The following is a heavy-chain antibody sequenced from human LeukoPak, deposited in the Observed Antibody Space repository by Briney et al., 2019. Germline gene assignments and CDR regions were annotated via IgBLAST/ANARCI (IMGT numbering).Heavy chain of an antibody. CDR2: IYYSGST. CDR3: ARFVEASSTLEMGFDP. CDR1: GGSISSHY. D-gene: IGHD2-2*01. V-gene: IGHV4-59*11. Sequence: SETLSLTCTVSGGSISSHYWSWIRQPPGKGLEWIGYIYYSGSTNYNPSLKSRVTISVDTSKNQFSLKLSSVTAADTAVYYCARFVEASSTLEMGFDPWGQGTLVTVSS. J-gene: IGHJ5*02.